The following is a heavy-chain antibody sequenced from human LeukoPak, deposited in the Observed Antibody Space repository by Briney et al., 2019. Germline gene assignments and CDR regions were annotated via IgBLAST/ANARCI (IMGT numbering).Heavy chain of an antibody. CDR2: IKGDGSSI. Sequence: GGSLRLSCVASGFTFSNHWMHWVRQNPGKGLVWVSRIKGDGSSISHADSVTGRFTISRDNSKKTLYLQMNSLRGEDTAVYYCARVVVSSSSDYFDYWGQGTLVIVSS. D-gene: IGHD6-6*01. V-gene: IGHV3-74*01. CDR3: ARVVVSSSSDYFDY. CDR1: GFTFSNHW. J-gene: IGHJ4*02.